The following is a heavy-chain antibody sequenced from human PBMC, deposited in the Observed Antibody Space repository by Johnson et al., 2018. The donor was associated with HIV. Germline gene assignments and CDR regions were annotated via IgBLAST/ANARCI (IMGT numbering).Heavy chain of an antibody. V-gene: IGHV3-30*18. CDR1: GFTFSGYG. CDR2: MSGDGSDK. D-gene: IGHD7-27*01. Sequence: QVQLVESGGGVVQPGGSLRLSCTTSGFTFSGYGMHWVRQATGKGLEWVAVMSGDGSDKYCADSVKGRFTISRDNSKNTLYLQMNSLRAEDTAVYYCAKERKLGGLYPAFDIWGQGTMVTVSS. CDR3: AKERKLGGLYPAFDI. J-gene: IGHJ3*02.